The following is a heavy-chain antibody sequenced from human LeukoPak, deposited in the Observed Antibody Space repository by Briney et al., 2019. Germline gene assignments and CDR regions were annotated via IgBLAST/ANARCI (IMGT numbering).Heavy chain of an antibody. D-gene: IGHD3-22*01. CDR3: ARGPLKYYYDSSGYWDGYYFDY. J-gene: IGHJ4*02. CDR2: INHSGST. CDR1: GGSFSGYY. V-gene: IGHV4-34*01. Sequence: PSETLSLTCAVYGGSFSGYYWSWIRQPPGKGLEWIGEINHSGSTNYNPSLKSRVTISVDTSKNQFSLKLSSVTAADTAVYYCARGPLKYYYDSSGYWDGYYFDYWRQGTLVTVSS.